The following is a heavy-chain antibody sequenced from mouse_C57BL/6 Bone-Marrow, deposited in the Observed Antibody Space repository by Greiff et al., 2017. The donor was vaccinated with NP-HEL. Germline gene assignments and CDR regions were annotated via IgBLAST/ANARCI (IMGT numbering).Heavy chain of an antibody. D-gene: IGHD2-5*01. CDR2: IYPRSGNT. V-gene: IGHV1-81*01. Sequence: QVQLKESGAELARPGASVKLSCKASGYTFTSYGISWVKQRTGQGLEWIGEIYPRSGNTYYNEKFKGKGTLTADKSSSTAYMELRSLTSEDSAVYFCARYYSNSLFAYWGQGTLVTVSA. CDR3: ARYYSNSLFAY. CDR1: GYTFTSYG. J-gene: IGHJ3*01.